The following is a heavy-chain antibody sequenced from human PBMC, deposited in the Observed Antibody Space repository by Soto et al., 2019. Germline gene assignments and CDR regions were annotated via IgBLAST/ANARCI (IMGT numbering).Heavy chain of an antibody. J-gene: IGHJ4*02. Sequence: GGSLRLSCAASGFTFSSYAMSWVRQAPGKGLEWVSAISGSGGSTYYADSVKGRFTISRDNSKNTLYLQMNSLRAEDTAVYYCAKDGVLRFLEWLFYFDYWGQGTLVTVSS. CDR3: AKDGVLRFLEWLFYFDY. CDR1: GFTFSSYA. D-gene: IGHD3-3*01. V-gene: IGHV3-23*01. CDR2: ISGSGGST.